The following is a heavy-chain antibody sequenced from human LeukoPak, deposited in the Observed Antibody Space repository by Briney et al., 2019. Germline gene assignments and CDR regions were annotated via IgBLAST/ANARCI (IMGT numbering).Heavy chain of an antibody. J-gene: IGHJ5*02. CDR2: INHSGST. Sequence: SGTLSFTCAVYGGSFSGYYWSWIRQPPGKGLEWIGEINHSGSTNYNPSLKSRVTISVDTSKNQFSLKLSSVTAADTAVYYCARGGTIFGVVKSSAWFDPWGQGTLVTVSS. V-gene: IGHV4-34*01. CDR1: GGSFSGYY. D-gene: IGHD3-3*01. CDR3: ARGGTIFGVVKSSAWFDP.